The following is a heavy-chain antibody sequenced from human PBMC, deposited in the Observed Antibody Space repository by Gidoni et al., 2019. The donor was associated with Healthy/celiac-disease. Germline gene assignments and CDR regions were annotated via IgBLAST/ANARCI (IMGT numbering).Heavy chain of an antibody. V-gene: IGHV3-33*01. CDR3: ARVGVVASWGGSYYFDY. J-gene: IGHJ4*02. Sequence: QVQLVESGGGVVQPGRSLRLSCSASGFTFSSYGMHWVRQAPGKGLEWVAVIWYDGSNKYYADSVKGRFTISRDNSKNTLYLQMNSLRAEDTAVYYCARVGVVASWGGSYYFDYWGQGTLVTVSS. CDR1: GFTFSSYG. CDR2: IWYDGSNK. D-gene: IGHD1-26*01.